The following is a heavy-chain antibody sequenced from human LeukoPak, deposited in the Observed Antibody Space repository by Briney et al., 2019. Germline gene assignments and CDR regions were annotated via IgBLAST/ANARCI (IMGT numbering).Heavy chain of an antibody. CDR2: ISAYNGNT. CDR3: ARDLKLLTRGYWFDP. CDR1: GYTLSSYG. Sequence: ASVKVSCKASGYTLSSYGMSWVRQAPGQGLEWMGWISAYNGNTNYAQKFQDRVTMTADTSMSTAYMELRSLRYDDTAIYYCARDLKLLTRGYWFDPWGRGTLVTVSS. J-gene: IGHJ5*02. V-gene: IGHV1-18*01. D-gene: IGHD2-15*01.